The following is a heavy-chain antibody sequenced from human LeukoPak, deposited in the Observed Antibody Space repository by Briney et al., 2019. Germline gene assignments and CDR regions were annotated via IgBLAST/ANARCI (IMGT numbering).Heavy chain of an antibody. CDR2: IDWDDDK. Sequence: KSGPTLVNPTQTLTLTCTFSGFSLSTDEMSVSWVRQPPGKALEWLARIDWDDDKYYSTSLKTRLTISKDTSKNQVVLTMTNMDPVDTATYYCARIKRWELLGAFDIWDQGTMVTASS. CDR3: ARIKRWELLGAFDI. V-gene: IGHV2-70*11. D-gene: IGHD1-26*01. CDR1: GFSLSTDEMS. J-gene: IGHJ3*02.